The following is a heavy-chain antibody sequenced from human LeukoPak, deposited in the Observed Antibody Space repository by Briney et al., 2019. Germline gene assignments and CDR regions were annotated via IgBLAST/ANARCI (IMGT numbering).Heavy chain of an antibody. CDR2: INHSGST. Sequence: SETLSLTCTVSGGSFSDYYWSWIRQPPGKGLEWIGEINHSGSTIYNPSLKSRVTISLDTSKRQVSLKLSSVTAADTAVYYCARLGTDYYDSSGYHDYWGQGTLVTVSS. V-gene: IGHV4-34*01. CDR1: GGSFSDYY. J-gene: IGHJ4*02. CDR3: ARLGTDYYDSSGYHDY. D-gene: IGHD3-22*01.